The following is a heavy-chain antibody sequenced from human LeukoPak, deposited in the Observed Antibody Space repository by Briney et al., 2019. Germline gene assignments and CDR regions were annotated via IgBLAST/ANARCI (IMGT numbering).Heavy chain of an antibody. J-gene: IGHJ3*02. Sequence: SETLSLICTVSGGSVSSGSYYWSWIRQPPGKGLEWIGYIYYSGSTNYNPSLKSRVTISVDTSKDQFSLKLSSVTAADTAVYYCARAGYSNYGDAFDIWGQGTMVTVSS. CDR2: IYYSGST. V-gene: IGHV4-61*01. CDR1: GGSVSSGSYY. CDR3: ARAGYSNYGDAFDI. D-gene: IGHD4-11*01.